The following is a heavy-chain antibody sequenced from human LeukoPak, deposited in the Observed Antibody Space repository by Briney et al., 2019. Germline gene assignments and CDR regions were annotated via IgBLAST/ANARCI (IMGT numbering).Heavy chain of an antibody. CDR1: GGTFSSYA. Sequence: SVKVSCKASGGTFSSYAISWVRQAPGQGLEWMGRIIPILDIANYAQKFQGRVTITADKSTSTAYMELSSLRSEDTAVYYCAREYYYDSSGYRFDPWGQGTLVTVSS. V-gene: IGHV1-69*04. CDR3: AREYYYDSSGYRFDP. D-gene: IGHD3-22*01. CDR2: IIPILDIA. J-gene: IGHJ5*02.